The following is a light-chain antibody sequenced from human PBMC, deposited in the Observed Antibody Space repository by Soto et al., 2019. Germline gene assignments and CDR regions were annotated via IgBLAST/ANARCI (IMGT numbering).Light chain of an antibody. J-gene: IGKJ1*01. Sequence: DIQMTQSPSTLSASVGDRVTITCRASQSISSWLAWYQQKPGKAPKLLIYDASSLESGVPSRFSGSGSGTEFTLTITSMQTDDFANYYCQQYHSYSRTFGQGTKVDI. V-gene: IGKV1-5*01. CDR3: QQYHSYSRT. CDR1: QSISSW. CDR2: DAS.